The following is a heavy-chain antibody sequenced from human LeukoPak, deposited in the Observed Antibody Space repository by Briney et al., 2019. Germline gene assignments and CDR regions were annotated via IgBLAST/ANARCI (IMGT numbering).Heavy chain of an antibody. CDR1: EFTFSAYG. V-gene: IGHV3-21*01. Sequence: PGGSLRLSCVASEFTFSAYGMSWVRQAPGTGLEWVSSISGSGSSIHYKESVRGRFTISRDNAKNTLYLQMNSLRVDDTAVYYCVRDRSSGWLPYWGQGTLVTVSS. J-gene: IGHJ4*02. CDR3: VRDRSSGWLPY. D-gene: IGHD6-19*01. CDR2: ISGSGSSI.